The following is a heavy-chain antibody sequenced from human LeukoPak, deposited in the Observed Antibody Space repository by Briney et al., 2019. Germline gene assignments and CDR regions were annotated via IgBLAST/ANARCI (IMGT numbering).Heavy chain of an antibody. CDR1: GGSISSSSYY. Sequence: SETLSLACTDSGGSISSSSYYWGWIRQPPGKGLEWIGSIYYSGSTYYNPSLKSRVTISVDRSKNPFSLKLSSVTAADTAVYYCARGVTGYYDSSGYYGYYFDYWAQGTLVTVSS. D-gene: IGHD3-22*01. CDR2: IYYSGST. CDR3: ARGVTGYYDSSGYYGYYFDY. V-gene: IGHV4-39*07. J-gene: IGHJ4*02.